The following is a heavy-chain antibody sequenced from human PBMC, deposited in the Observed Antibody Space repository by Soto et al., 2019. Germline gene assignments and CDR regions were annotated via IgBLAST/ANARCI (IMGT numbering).Heavy chain of an antibody. CDR1: GGSISSYY. V-gene: IGHV4-59*01. D-gene: IGHD3-3*01. CDR2: IYYSGST. Sequence: SETLSLTCTVSGGSISSYYWSWIRQPPGKGLEWIGYIYYSGSTNYNPSLKSRVTISVDTSKNQFSLKLSSATAADTAVYYCARDNDFWSQGTLVTVSS. J-gene: IGHJ4*02. CDR3: ARDNDF.